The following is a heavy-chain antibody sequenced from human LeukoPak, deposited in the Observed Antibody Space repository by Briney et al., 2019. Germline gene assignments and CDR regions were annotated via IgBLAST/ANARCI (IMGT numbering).Heavy chain of an antibody. CDR2: ISGSGSRT. Sequence: GGSLRLSCAASGFTFNNYAMSWVRQAPGKGLEWVSGISGSGSRTYYADSVKGRFIISRDNSKNTLYVQMNSLRAEDTAVYYCAKDGGTALVDYWGQGTLVTVSS. V-gene: IGHV3-23*01. D-gene: IGHD1-26*01. CDR1: GFTFNNYA. J-gene: IGHJ4*02. CDR3: AKDGGTALVDY.